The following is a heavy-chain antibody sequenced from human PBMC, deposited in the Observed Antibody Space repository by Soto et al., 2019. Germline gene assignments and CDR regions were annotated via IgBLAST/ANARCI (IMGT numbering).Heavy chain of an antibody. D-gene: IGHD3-10*01. CDR1: GFTFSTFD. Sequence: GGSLRLSCAGSGFTFSTFDIHWVRQAPGKGLEWVSGIGTLSDTFYAASVQGRSTISRQNAKNSVYLQMNSLRAGDTAFYYCARGRSFSYDSTPPPMFDPWGQGTLVTVSS. CDR2: IGTLSDT. J-gene: IGHJ5*02. V-gene: IGHV3-13*01. CDR3: ARGRSFSYDSTPPPMFDP.